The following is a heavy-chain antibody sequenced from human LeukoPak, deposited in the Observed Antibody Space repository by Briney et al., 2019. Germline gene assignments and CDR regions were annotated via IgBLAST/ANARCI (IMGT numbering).Heavy chain of an antibody. CDR2: IRYDGSNK. Sequence: PGGSLRLSCAASGFTFSIYGMHWVRQAPGKGLEWVAFIRYDGSNKYYADSVKGRFTISRDNSKNTLYLQMNSQRAEETAVYYCAKDAHLLGEGFDYWGQGTLVTVSS. J-gene: IGHJ4*02. CDR1: GFTFSIYG. V-gene: IGHV3-30*02. CDR3: AKDAHLLGEGFDY. D-gene: IGHD3-3*02.